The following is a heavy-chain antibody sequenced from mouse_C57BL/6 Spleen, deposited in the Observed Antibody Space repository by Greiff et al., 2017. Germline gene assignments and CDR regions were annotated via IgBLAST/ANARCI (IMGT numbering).Heavy chain of an antibody. Sequence: EVQLQQSGPELVKPGASVKISCKASGYTFTDYYMNWVKQSHGKSLEWIGDINPNNGGTSYNQKFKGKATLTVDKSSSTAYMELRSLTSEDSAVYYCAHDYRAYWGQGTLVTVSA. CDR2: INPNNGGT. V-gene: IGHV1-26*01. CDR3: AHDYRAY. CDR1: GYTFTDYY. J-gene: IGHJ3*01. D-gene: IGHD2-4*01.